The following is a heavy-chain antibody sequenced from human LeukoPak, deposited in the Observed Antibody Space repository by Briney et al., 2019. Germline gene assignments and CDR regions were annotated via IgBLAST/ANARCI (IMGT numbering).Heavy chain of an antibody. J-gene: IGHJ3*02. Sequence: GGSLRLSCAASGFTFSNSGMHWVRQAPGKGREWVAVIWYDGTNGYYADSVKGRFTISRDNSKNTLYLQMNSLRAEDTAVYYCVRALSIVGATIGSFDIWGQGTMVTVSS. D-gene: IGHD1-26*01. CDR1: GFTFSNSG. CDR2: IWYDGTNG. V-gene: IGHV3-33*01. CDR3: VRALSIVGATIGSFDI.